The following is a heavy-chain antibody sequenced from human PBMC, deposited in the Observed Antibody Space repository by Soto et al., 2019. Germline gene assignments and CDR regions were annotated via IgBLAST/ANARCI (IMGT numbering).Heavy chain of an antibody. J-gene: IGHJ4*02. CDR1: GFTFSSYA. CDR3: AKDPGASSYWHGGLY. Sequence: EVQLLESGGGLVQPGGSLRLSCAASGFTFSSYAMSWVRQAPGKGLEWVSAISGSGGSTYYADSVKGRFTISRDNSKNTPYLQMNSLRAENTAVYYCAKDPGASSYWHGGLYWGQGTLVTVSS. D-gene: IGHD6-19*01. V-gene: IGHV3-23*01. CDR2: ISGSGGST.